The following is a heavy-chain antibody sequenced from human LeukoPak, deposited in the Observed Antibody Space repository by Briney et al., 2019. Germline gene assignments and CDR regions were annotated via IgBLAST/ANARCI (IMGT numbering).Heavy chain of an antibody. CDR2: IYYSGGT. Sequence: PSETLSLTCTVSGGSISSYYWSWIRQPPGKGLEWIGYIYYSGGTNYNPSHKSRVTISVDTSKNQFSLKLSSVTAADTAVYYCARATVTTDISWFDPWGQGTLVTVSS. CDR1: GGSISSYY. V-gene: IGHV4-59*01. J-gene: IGHJ5*02. CDR3: ARATVTTDISWFDP. D-gene: IGHD4-11*01.